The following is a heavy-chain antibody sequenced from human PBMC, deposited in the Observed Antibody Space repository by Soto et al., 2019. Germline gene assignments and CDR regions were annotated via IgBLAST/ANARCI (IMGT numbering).Heavy chain of an antibody. J-gene: IGHJ6*02. D-gene: IGHD3-3*01. CDR2: IYYSGST. CDR3: ASSYDFGSGYYGMDV. Sequence: PSETLSLTCTVSGGSISSSSYYWGWIRQPPGKGLEWIGSIYYSGSTYYNPSLKSRVTISVDTSKNQFSLKLSSVTAADTAVYYCASSYDFGSGYYGMDVWGQGTTVTVSS. CDR1: GGSISSSSYY. V-gene: IGHV4-39*01.